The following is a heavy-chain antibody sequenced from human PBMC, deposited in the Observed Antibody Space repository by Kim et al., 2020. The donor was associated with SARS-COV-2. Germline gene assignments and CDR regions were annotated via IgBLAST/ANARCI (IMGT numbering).Heavy chain of an antibody. CDR1: GFTFSAYW. D-gene: IGHD4-17*01. CDR3: VRDLTTTDH. Sequence: GGSLRLSCAASGFTFSAYWMHWVRQTPGKGLMWVSRISLDGSFSSYADSVKGRFTTSRDNAENTLYLQMNSLRAEDTAVYYCVRDLTTTDHWGQGTLVTV. J-gene: IGHJ5*02. CDR2: ISLDGSFS. V-gene: IGHV3-74*01.